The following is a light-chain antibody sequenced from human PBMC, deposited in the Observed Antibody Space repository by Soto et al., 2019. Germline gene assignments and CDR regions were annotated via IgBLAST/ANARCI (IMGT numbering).Light chain of an antibody. Sequence: QSALTQPASVSGSPGQSITISCTGSSYDVGGYNYVSWYQQHPGKAPKLMIYDVTYRPSGVSHRFSGSKSGNTASLTISGLQTEEEADYYCSSYSDGSTLVLFGGGTKLTVL. V-gene: IGLV2-14*03. CDR3: SSYSDGSTLVL. CDR1: SYDVGGYNY. CDR2: DVT. J-gene: IGLJ2*01.